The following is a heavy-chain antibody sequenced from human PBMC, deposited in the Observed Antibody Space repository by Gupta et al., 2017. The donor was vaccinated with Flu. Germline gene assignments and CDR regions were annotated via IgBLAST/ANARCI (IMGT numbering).Heavy chain of an antibody. V-gene: IGHV4-39*01. CDR1: GASISTYASP. Sequence: QLQLLESGPRLVRPSETLSLTCAVSGASISTYASPWGWIRQPPGKGREWIGNVYYSGNADYNPALTRRVVMSADTSKNQFSLRLTSVTAADTAMYYCARRVAVFGVIRYFDYWGPGIPVTVSS. J-gene: IGHJ4*02. CDR2: VYYSGNA. D-gene: IGHD3-3*01. CDR3: ARRVAVFGVIRYFDY.